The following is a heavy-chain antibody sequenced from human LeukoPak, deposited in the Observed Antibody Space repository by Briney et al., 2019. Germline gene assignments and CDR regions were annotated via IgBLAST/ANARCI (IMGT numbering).Heavy chain of an antibody. D-gene: IGHD1-26*01. CDR3: ARGSSGSYY. Sequence: GGFLRLSCAASGFTFSSYSMNWVRQAPGKGLEWVSYISSSSSTIYYADSVKGRFTISRDNAKNSLYLQMNSLRAEDTAVYYCARGSSGSYYWGQGTLVTVSS. V-gene: IGHV3-48*04. CDR1: GFTFSSYS. CDR2: ISSSSSTI. J-gene: IGHJ4*02.